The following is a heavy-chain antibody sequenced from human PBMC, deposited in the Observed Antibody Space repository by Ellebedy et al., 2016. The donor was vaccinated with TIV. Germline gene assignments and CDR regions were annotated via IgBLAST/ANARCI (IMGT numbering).Heavy chain of an antibody. D-gene: IGHD4-17*01. CDR1: GFTFSIYAM. CDR2: IYHSGST. V-gene: IGHV4-4*02. J-gene: IGHJ3*02. Sequence: MPGGSLRLSCAASGFTFSIYAMSWVRQAPGKGLEWIGEIYHSGSTNYNPSLKSRVTISVDKSKNQFSLKLSSVTAADTAVYYCAKRQAYGDYEYAFDIWGQGTMVTVSS. CDR3: AKRQAYGDYEYAFDI.